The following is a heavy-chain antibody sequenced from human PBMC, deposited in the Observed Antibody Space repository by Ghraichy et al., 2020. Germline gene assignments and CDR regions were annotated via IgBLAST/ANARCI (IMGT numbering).Heavy chain of an antibody. D-gene: IGHD6-13*01. V-gene: IGHV3-21*01. Sequence: LSLTCAASGFTFSSYSMNWVRQAPGKGLEWVSSISSSSSYIYYADSVKGRFTISRDNAKNSLYLQMNSLRAEDTAVYYCARDPGYSSSWYYYFDYWGQGTLVTVSS. J-gene: IGHJ4*02. CDR1: GFTFSSYS. CDR3: ARDPGYSSSWYYYFDY. CDR2: ISSSSSYI.